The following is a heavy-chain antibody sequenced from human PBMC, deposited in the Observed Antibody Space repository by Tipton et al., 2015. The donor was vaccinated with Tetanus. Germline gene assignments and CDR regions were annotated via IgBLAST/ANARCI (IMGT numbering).Heavy chain of an antibody. CDR2: IHSDSSVI. CDR3: AKSHGYCSGGSCYYYYGMDV. J-gene: IGHJ6*02. CDR1: GFTFYKEN. V-gene: IGHV3-48*01. D-gene: IGHD2-15*01. Sequence: SLRLSCADSGFTFYKENMNWARQAPGKGLEWLAYIHSDSSVIVYAASVKGRFTISRDNARKSLYLQMNSLRAEDTAVYYCAKSHGYCSGGSCYYYYGMDVWGQGTTVTVSS.